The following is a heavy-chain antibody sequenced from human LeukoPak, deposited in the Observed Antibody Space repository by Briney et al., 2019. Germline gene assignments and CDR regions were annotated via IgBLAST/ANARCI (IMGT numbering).Heavy chain of an antibody. CDR3: AMSDGSGSSY. D-gene: IGHD3-10*01. Sequence: GESRKISGKGSGYSFTSYWIGGVGQMPGKGLEWMGIIYPGDSDTRYSPSCQGQVTISADKSISPAYLQWSSLKASDTAMYYCAMSDGSGSSYWGQGTLVTVSS. J-gene: IGHJ4*02. CDR2: IYPGDSDT. V-gene: IGHV5-51*01. CDR1: GYSFTSYW.